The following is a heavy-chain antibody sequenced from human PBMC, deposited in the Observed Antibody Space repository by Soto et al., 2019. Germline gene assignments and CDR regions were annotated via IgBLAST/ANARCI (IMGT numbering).Heavy chain of an antibody. CDR2: IYYSGST. J-gene: IGHJ6*03. CDR1: GGSINNYY. V-gene: IGHV4-59*08. D-gene: IGHD6-13*01. Sequence: QVQLQESGPGLVKPSEPLSLTCTVSGGSINNYYWSWIRQPPGKGLEWIGNIYYSGSTNYYPPLKGRVTISVATAKNQIAVSLSSVTAADTAICYCAKLSAMATGGTGYNYRSIDVWGKGTGVSVSS. CDR3: AKLSAMATGGTGYNYRSIDV.